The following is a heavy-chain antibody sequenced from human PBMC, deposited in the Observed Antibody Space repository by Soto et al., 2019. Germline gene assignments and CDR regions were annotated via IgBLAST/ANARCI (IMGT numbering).Heavy chain of an antibody. D-gene: IGHD2-2*01. J-gene: IGHJ4*02. CDR3: ASGGSSTSDEGFGFDY. CDR2: IIPILGIA. V-gene: IGHV1-69*02. CDR1: GGTFSSYT. Sequence: QVQLVQSGAEVKKPGSSVKVSCKASGGTFSSYTISWVRQAPGQGLEWMGRIIPILGIANYAQKFQGRVTITADKSTSTADMELSSLRSEDTAVYYCASGGSSTSDEGFGFDYWGQGTLVTVSS.